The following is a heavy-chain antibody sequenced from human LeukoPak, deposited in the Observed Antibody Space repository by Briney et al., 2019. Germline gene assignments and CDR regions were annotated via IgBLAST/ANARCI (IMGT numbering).Heavy chain of an antibody. CDR3: ARETRNYYDSSGYPINWFDP. D-gene: IGHD3-22*01. Sequence: ETLSLTCTVSGGSVSSGSYYWGWIRQPPGKGLEWIGYIYYSGSTNYNPSLKSRVTISVDTSKNQFSLKLSSVTAADTAVYYCARETRNYYDSSGYPINWFDPWGQGTLVTVSS. V-gene: IGHV4-61*01. J-gene: IGHJ5*02. CDR2: IYYSGST. CDR1: GGSVSSGSYY.